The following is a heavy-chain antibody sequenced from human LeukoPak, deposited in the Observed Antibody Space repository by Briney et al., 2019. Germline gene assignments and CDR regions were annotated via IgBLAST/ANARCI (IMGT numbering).Heavy chain of an antibody. D-gene: IGHD3-16*02. Sequence: SETLSLTCTVSGYSISSGYYWGWIRQPPGKGLEWIGNIYHDGSTYYNPSLKSRVTISVDTSKNQFSLKLSSVTAADTAVYYCARDGYTCSAFDIWGQGTMVTVSS. CDR1: GYSISSGYY. CDR3: ARDGYTCSAFDI. CDR2: IYHDGST. J-gene: IGHJ3*02. V-gene: IGHV4-38-2*02.